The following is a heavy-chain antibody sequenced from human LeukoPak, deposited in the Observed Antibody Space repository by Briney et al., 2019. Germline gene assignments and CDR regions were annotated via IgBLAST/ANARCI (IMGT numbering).Heavy chain of an antibody. V-gene: IGHV3-7*01. CDR3: ASSSYSCSSS. CDR2: INEDGSEK. D-gene: IGHD6-6*01. CDR1: GFTFTNYW. J-gene: IGHJ5*02. Sequence: GGSLRLSCAASGFTFTNYWMIWVRQAPGKGLEWVANINEDGSEKYYVGSVEGRFTISRDNAKNSVFLQMNSLRADDTAMYYCASSSYSCSSSWGQGTLVTVSS.